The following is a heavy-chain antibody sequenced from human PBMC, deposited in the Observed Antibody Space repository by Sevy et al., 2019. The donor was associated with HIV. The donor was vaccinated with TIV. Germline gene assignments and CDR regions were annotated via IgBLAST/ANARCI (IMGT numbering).Heavy chain of an antibody. CDR1: GYTFTSYG. Sequence: ASVKVSCKASGYTFTSYGISWVRQAPGQGLEWMGWISAYNGNTNYAQKLQGRVTMTTDTSTSTAYMELRSLGSDDTAVYYCARDWGTIFGVVMYYGMDVWGQGTTVTVSS. J-gene: IGHJ6*02. CDR2: ISAYNGNT. V-gene: IGHV1-18*01. CDR3: ARDWGTIFGVVMYYGMDV. D-gene: IGHD3-3*01.